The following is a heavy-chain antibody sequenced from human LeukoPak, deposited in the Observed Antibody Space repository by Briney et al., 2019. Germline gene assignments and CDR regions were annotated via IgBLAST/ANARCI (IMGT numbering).Heavy chain of an antibody. J-gene: IGHJ3*02. CDR3: ARLYGSGPRGAFDI. D-gene: IGHD3-10*01. CDR2: IYDIGTT. Sequence: PSETLSLTCTVSGGSLGRELWTWIRQPPGKGVEWIGYIYDIGTTNYNPSLKSRVTTFVDTSRNQLSLNLTSVTAADTAVYYCARLYGSGPRGAFDIWGQGTLVTVSS. V-gene: IGHV4-59*08. CDR1: GGSLGREL.